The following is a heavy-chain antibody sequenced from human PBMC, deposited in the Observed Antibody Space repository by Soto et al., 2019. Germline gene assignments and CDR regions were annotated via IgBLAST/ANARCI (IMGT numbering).Heavy chain of an antibody. CDR2: ISDSGST. D-gene: IGHD2-2*03. V-gene: IGHV3-23*01. Sequence: EVQLLESGGGLVQPGGSLRLSCEASGFTFSTSAMSWVSQAPGKGLEWVSTISDSGSTYYVDSVKCRFTISRDISKNTLYLQINSLRAEDTAVYYCAKVWGEDGYCSRTSCLYYFHHWGQGTLVTVSS. J-gene: IGHJ4*02. CDR3: AKVWGEDGYCSRTSCLYYFHH. CDR1: GFTFSTSA.